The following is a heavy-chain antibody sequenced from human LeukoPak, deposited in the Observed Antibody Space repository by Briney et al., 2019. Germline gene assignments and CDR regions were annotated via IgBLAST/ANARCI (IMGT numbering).Heavy chain of an antibody. D-gene: IGHD1-1*01. J-gene: IGHJ6*04. CDR1: GYTFTSYY. CDR3: ASSERSYYGMDV. CDR2: INPSGGST. Sequence: ASVTVSCKASGYTFTSYYMHWVRQDPGQGLEWMGIINPSGGSTSYAQKFQGRVTMTRDTSTSTVYMELSSLRSEDTAVYYCASSERSYYGMDVWGKGTTVTVSS. V-gene: IGHV1-46*01.